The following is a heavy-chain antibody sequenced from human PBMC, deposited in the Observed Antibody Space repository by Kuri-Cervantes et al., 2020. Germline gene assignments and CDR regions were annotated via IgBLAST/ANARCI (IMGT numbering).Heavy chain of an antibody. D-gene: IGHD2-15*01. CDR2: ISYDGSNK. Sequence: GESLKISCAASGFTFSSYAMHWVRQAPGKGLEWVAVISYDGSNKYYADYVKGRFTISRDNAKNSLYLQMNSLRAEDTALYYCAKAVVVAAPFDYWGQGTLVTVSS. J-gene: IGHJ4*02. CDR3: AKAVVVAAPFDY. V-gene: IGHV3-30-3*01. CDR1: GFTFSSYA.